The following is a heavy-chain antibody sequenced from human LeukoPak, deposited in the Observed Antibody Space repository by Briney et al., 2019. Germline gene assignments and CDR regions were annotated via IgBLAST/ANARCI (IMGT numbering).Heavy chain of an antibody. CDR3: ARSGYSRYYFDY. V-gene: IGHV1-18*04. J-gene: IGHJ4*02. D-gene: IGHD3-9*01. CDR1: GYTFTGYY. Sequence: ASVKVSCKASGYTFTGYYMHWVRQAPGQGLEWMGWISAYNGNTNYAQKLQGRVTMTTDTSTSTAYMELRSLRSDDTAVYYCARSGYSRYYFDYWGQGTLVTVSS. CDR2: ISAYNGNT.